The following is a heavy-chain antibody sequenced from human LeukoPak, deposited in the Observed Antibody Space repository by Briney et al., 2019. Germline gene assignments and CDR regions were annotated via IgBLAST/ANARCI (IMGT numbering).Heavy chain of an antibody. V-gene: IGHV4-4*02. CDR1: GDSINSLDL. D-gene: IGHD3-22*01. Sequence: SGTLSLTCTVSGDSINSLDLWSWVRQPPGKGLEWIGEMYLSGTTHSNPSVKSRVTISIDKSKNQFFLNLSSVTAADTAVYYCAGLVGRYSSGLYYYYFDYWGQGTLVAVSS. CDR2: MYLSGTT. CDR3: AGLVGRYSSGLYYYYFDY. J-gene: IGHJ4*02.